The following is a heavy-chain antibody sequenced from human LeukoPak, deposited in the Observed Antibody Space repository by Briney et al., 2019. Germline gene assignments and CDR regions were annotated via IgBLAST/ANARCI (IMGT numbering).Heavy chain of an antibody. V-gene: IGHV3-48*04. CDR3: ARGRIAAHLDY. CDR1: GFTFSSYG. Sequence: GGSVRLSCAASGFTFSSYGMHWVRQAPGEGREWVSYISSSSSTIYYADSVKGRFTISRDNAKNSLYLQMNSLRAEDTAVYYCARGRIAAHLDYWGQGTLVTVSS. CDR2: ISSSSSTI. J-gene: IGHJ4*02. D-gene: IGHD6-6*01.